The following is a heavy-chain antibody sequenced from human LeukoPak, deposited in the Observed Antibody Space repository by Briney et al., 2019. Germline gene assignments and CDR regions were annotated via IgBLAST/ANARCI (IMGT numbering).Heavy chain of an antibody. Sequence: GGSLRLSCAASGFIFSDYSMNWVRQAPGEGLEWVSSISGTSTYIYYADSVKGRFTVSRSNAKNSLFLQMNSLRVDDTAVYYCARGPSVPRLTDRFDYWGQGTLVTVSS. V-gene: IGHV3-21*01. CDR3: ARGPSVPRLTDRFDY. CDR2: ISGTSTYI. D-gene: IGHD4-11*01. J-gene: IGHJ4*02. CDR1: GFIFSDYS.